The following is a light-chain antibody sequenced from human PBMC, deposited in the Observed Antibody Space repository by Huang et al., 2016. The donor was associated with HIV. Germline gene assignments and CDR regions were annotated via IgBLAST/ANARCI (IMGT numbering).Light chain of an antibody. CDR2: DAY. J-gene: IGKJ5*01. V-gene: IGKV1-39*01. CDR1: QSISSH. Sequence: DIHMTQSPSSLSASVGDRVTITCRAGQSISSHLNWYQQKPGKAPSLLIYDAYSLQSGVQARFSGREYGTDFTLTISSLQPEDFVTYYCQQSYSAPATFGQGTRLEIK. CDR3: QQSYSAPAT.